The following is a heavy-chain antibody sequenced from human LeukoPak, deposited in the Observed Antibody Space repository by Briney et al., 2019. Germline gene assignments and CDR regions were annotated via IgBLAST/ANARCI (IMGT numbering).Heavy chain of an antibody. CDR3: AREGYYYYMDV. CDR1: GGPISSYY. CDR2: IYYSGST. V-gene: IGHV4-59*01. Sequence: SETLSLTCTASGGPISSYYWSWIRQRPGKGLWWIGYIYYSGSTNYNPSPKSRVSTSIDTSKNQFPLKLSSVTAADTAVYYCAREGYYYYMDVWGKGTTVTVPS. J-gene: IGHJ6*03.